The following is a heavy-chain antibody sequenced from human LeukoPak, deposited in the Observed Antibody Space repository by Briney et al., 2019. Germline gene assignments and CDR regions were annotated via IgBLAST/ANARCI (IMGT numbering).Heavy chain of an antibody. CDR1: GFTFTSYW. Sequence: GGSLRLSCAASGFTFTSYWMSWVRQAPGRGLEWVANIKQDGSEKYYVDSVKGRFTISRDNAKNSLLLQMNSLRAEDTAVHYCARIMYSYYGMDVWGQGTTVTVSS. J-gene: IGHJ6*02. CDR3: ARIMYSYYGMDV. V-gene: IGHV3-7*01. CDR2: IKQDGSEK. D-gene: IGHD3-16*01.